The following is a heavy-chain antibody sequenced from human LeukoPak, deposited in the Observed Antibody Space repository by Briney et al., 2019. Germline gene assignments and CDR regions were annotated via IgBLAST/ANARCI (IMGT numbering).Heavy chain of an antibody. J-gene: IGHJ4*02. D-gene: IGHD1-1*01. Sequence: GGSLRLSCAASGFTFNKFAMSWVCQAPGKGLEWVSGIIENGGETYYADSVRGRFTISRDNSKNTLYLQMNSLKTEDTAVYHCTRDRGAYNLYDYWGQGTLVTVSS. CDR2: IIENGGET. CDR3: TRDRGAYNLYDY. V-gene: IGHV3-23*01. CDR1: GFTFNKFA.